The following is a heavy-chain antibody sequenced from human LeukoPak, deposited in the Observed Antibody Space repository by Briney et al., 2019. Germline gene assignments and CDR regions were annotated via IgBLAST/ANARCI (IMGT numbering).Heavy chain of an antibody. Sequence: GRSLRLSCAAPGFSLDTYAMHWVRQAPGQGLEWVALIWHDGSHKYYSNSVRGHFTISKDNTKNTVYLQMNNLEPADTAVYSCAIEIFGSGSYPDFWGQGTLVTVSS. D-gene: IGHD3-10*01. CDR3: AIEIFGSGSYPDF. V-gene: IGHV3-33*01. J-gene: IGHJ4*02. CDR2: IWHDGSHK. CDR1: GFSLDTYA.